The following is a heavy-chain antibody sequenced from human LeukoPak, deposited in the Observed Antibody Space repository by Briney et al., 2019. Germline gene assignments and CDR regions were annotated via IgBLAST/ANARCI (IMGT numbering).Heavy chain of an antibody. CDR3: ARVSGQFYFYYYMDV. CDR2: IYYSGST. J-gene: IGHJ6*03. CDR1: GGSIRSSSYY. V-gene: IGHV4-39*01. D-gene: IGHD6-19*01. Sequence: SETLSLTCTVSGGSIRSSSYYWGWIRQPPGKGLEWIGNIYYSGSTYYNPSLKSRVTISVDTSKNQFSLRLGSVTAADTAVYYCARVSGQFYFYYYMDVWGKGTTVTISS.